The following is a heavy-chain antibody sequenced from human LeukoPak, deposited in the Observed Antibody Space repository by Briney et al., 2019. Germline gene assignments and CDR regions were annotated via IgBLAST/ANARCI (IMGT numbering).Heavy chain of an antibody. V-gene: IGHV4-39*01. CDR2: IYYSGST. Sequence: PSETLSLTCTVSGGSISSSSYYWGWIRQPPGKGLEWIGSIYYSGSTYYNPSLKSRVTISVDTSKNQFSLKLSSVTAADTAVYYCARGRYYDFWSGYPQDYFDYWGQGTLVTVSS. CDR1: GGSISSSSYY. J-gene: IGHJ4*02. D-gene: IGHD3-3*01. CDR3: ARGRYYDFWSGYPQDYFDY.